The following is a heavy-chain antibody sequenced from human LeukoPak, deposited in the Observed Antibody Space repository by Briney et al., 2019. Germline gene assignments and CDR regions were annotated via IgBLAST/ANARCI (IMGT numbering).Heavy chain of an antibody. D-gene: IGHD3-22*01. J-gene: IGHJ4*02. CDR2: IYSAGTT. Sequence: GGSLRLSCAASGFTVSNNYMSWVRQAPGKGLEWVSVIYSAGTTYYADSVKGRFTISRQNPENTLFLQLNSLRAEDTAVYYCARVLGYDSSGYYRGYFDYWGQGTLVTVSS. V-gene: IGHV3-53*04. CDR3: ARVLGYDSSGYYRGYFDY. CDR1: GFTVSNNY.